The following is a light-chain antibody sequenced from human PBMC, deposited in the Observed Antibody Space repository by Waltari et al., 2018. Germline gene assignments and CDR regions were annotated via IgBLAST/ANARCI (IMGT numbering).Light chain of an antibody. Sequence: EIVLTQSPGTASLSPGERVTLSCRASQTVGSSILAWYQQKPGQAPRLVIYRASRTATGIPDRFSGSGCGTDFSLTISRLEPEDFAVYYCQQHGTLPGTFGQGTKVEIK. CDR2: RAS. CDR3: QQHGTLPGT. J-gene: IGKJ1*01. V-gene: IGKV3-20*01. CDR1: QTVGSSI.